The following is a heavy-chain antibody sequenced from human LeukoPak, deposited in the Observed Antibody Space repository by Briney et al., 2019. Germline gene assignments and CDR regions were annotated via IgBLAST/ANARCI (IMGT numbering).Heavy chain of an antibody. J-gene: IGHJ4*02. CDR1: GLAFGSYA. Sequence: PGGSLRLSCTASGLAFGSYAMAWVRQAPGKGLEGVAAIGSDYDRVHEDSVKGRFTISRDNSKSTLYLQMDNLRPEDTAVYFCAKSAGVATIYFDCWGQGALVTVSS. D-gene: IGHD5-12*01. V-gene: IGHV3-23*01. CDR3: AKSAGVATIYFDC. CDR2: IGSDYDR.